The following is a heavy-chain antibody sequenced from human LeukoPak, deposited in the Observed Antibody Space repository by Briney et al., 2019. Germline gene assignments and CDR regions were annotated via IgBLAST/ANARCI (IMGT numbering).Heavy chain of an antibody. V-gene: IGHV3-11*01. CDR3: AREYYGSFDY. J-gene: IGHJ4*02. CDR2: IGSGGNNI. CDR1: GITLSNYG. D-gene: IGHD3-10*01. Sequence: GGSLRLSCAVSGITLSNYGMSWIRQAPGKGLEWLSYIGSGGNNINYADSVKGRLTISRDNAKNSLFLQINSLRAEDTAVYYCAREYYGSFDYWGQGTVVTVSS.